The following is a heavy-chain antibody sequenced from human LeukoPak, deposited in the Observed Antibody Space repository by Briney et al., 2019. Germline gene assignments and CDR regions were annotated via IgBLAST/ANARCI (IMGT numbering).Heavy chain of an antibody. V-gene: IGHV4-34*01. CDR2: INHSGST. D-gene: IGHD4-23*01. CDR1: GGSFSGYY. Sequence: PSETLSLTCAVYGGSFSGYYWSWIRQPPGKGLEWIGEINHSGSTNYTPSLKSRVTISVDTSKNQFSLKLSSVTAADTAVYYCARATTVVTPDWFDPWGQGTLVTVSS. CDR3: ARATTVVTPDWFDP. J-gene: IGHJ5*02.